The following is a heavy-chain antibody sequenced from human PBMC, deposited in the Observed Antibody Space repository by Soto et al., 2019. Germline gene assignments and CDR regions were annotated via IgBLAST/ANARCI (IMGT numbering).Heavy chain of an antibody. Sequence: GGSLRLSCAASGFTFSSYAMSWVRQAPGKGLEWVSAISGSVGSTYYADSVKGRFTISRDNSKNTLYLQMNSLRAEDTAVYYCAKYSSGCYPADYYYGMDVWGQGTTVTVAS. CDR2: ISGSVGST. V-gene: IGHV3-23*01. D-gene: IGHD6-19*01. J-gene: IGHJ6*02. CDR1: GFTFSSYA. CDR3: AKYSSGCYPADYYYGMDV.